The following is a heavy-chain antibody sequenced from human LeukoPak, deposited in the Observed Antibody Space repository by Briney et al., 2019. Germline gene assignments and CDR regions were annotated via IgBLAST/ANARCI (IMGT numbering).Heavy chain of an antibody. V-gene: IGHV4-34*01. CDR3: ARDGSITIFGVVIKYWFDP. Sequence: SETLSLTCAVYGGSFSGYYWSWIRQPPGKGLEWIGSIYHSGSTYYNPSLKSRVTISVDTSKNQFSLKLSSVTAADTAVYYCARDGSITIFGVVIKYWFDPWGQGTLVTVSS. CDR2: IYHSGST. CDR1: GGSFSGYY. D-gene: IGHD3-3*01. J-gene: IGHJ5*02.